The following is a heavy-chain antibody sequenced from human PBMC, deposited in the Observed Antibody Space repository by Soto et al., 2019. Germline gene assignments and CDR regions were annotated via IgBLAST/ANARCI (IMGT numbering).Heavy chain of an antibody. J-gene: IGHJ4*02. D-gene: IGHD6-19*01. Sequence: EVQLVESGGGLVKPGGSLRLSCAASGFTFSSYSMNWVRQAPGKGLEWVSSISSSSSYIYYADSVKGRFTFSRDNAKNSLYLQRNSLRAEDTAVYYCARDGWFVGYSSGWYGFDYFDYWGQGTLVTVSS. V-gene: IGHV3-21*01. CDR1: GFTFSSYS. CDR2: ISSSSSYI. CDR3: ARDGWFVGYSSGWYGFDYFDY.